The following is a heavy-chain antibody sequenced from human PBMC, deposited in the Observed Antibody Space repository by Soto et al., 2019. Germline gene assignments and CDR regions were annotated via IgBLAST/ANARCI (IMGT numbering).Heavy chain of an antibody. J-gene: IGHJ3*02. CDR1: GFTFSSYA. V-gene: IGHV3-23*01. CDR3: AKGRVAAAGTGAFDS. D-gene: IGHD6-13*01. Sequence: GGSLRLACAASGFTFSSYALSWVSQAPGKGLEWVSGFSASDGGTQYADSVKGRFTISRDNSKNTLFLEMNSLTAEDTAVYYCAKGRVAAAGTGAFDSWGQGTMVTVSS. CDR2: FSASDGGT.